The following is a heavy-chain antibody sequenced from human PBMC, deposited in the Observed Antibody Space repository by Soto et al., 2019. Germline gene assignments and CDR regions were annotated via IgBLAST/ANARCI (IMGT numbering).Heavy chain of an antibody. J-gene: IGHJ5*02. V-gene: IGHV4-4*07. D-gene: IGHD2-21*02. Sequence: SETLSLTCTVSGGSITDYSWVWIRQPAGKGLEWIGRIFSSGSTNYNPSLKGRITMSLDTSKNQFSLKLNSATATDTAVYFCARDQGVVVTADNWFDPWGQGTLVTVSS. CDR3: ARDQGVVVTADNWFDP. CDR1: GGSITDYS. CDR2: IFSSGST.